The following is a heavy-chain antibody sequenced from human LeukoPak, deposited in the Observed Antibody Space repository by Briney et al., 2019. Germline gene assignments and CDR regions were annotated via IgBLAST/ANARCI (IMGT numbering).Heavy chain of an antibody. CDR1: GGTFSSYA. J-gene: IGHJ5*02. CDR2: IIPIFGTA. V-gene: IGHV1-69*13. D-gene: IGHD3-16*01. CDR3: ARDLGGSRWGGGIYNNWFDP. Sequence: SVKVSCKASGGTFSSYAISWVRQAPGQGLEWMGGIIPIFGTANYAQKFQGRVTITADESTSTAYMELSSLRSEDTAVYYCARDLGGSRWGGGIYNNWFDPWGQGTLVTVSS.